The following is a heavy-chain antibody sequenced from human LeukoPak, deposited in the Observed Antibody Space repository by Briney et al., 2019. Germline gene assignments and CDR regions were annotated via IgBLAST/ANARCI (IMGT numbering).Heavy chain of an antibody. D-gene: IGHD3-3*01. J-gene: IGHJ5*02. CDR3: ARHGTVLRFLEWLPNWFDP. CDR2: IYYSGST. CDR1: GGSISSYY. Sequence: SETLSLTCTVSGGSISSYYWGWIRQPPGRGLEWIGSIYYSGSTYYNPSLKSRVTISVDTSKNQFSLKLSSVTAADTAVYYCARHGTVLRFLEWLPNWFDPWGQGTLVTVSS. V-gene: IGHV4-39*01.